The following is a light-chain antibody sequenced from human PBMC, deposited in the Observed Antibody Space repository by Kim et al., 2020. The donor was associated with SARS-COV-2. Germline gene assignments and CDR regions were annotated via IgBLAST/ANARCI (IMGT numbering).Light chain of an antibody. CDR3: AAWDDSLSGRV. J-gene: IGLJ3*02. Sequence: ELTQPPSASGTPGQRVTISCSGSSSNIGSNYVYWYQQLPGTAPKLLIYRNNQRPSGVPDRFSGSKSGTSASLAISGLRSEDEADYYCAAWDDSLSGRVFGGGSQLTVL. CDR2: RNN. CDR1: SSNIGSNY. V-gene: IGLV1-47*01.